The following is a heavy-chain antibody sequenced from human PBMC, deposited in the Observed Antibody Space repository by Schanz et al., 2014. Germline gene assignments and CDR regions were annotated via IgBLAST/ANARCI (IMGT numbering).Heavy chain of an antibody. V-gene: IGHV1-8*01. CDR1: GYTFTSYD. J-gene: IGHJ4*02. Sequence: VQLVQSGAEVKRPGASVRVSCKASGYTFTSYDFNWVRQAPGQGLEWMGWMNPDSGNTGYAQKFQGRVTMTADTSTSTAYMDLRSLRSDDTAVYYCARDQSPYPNASDVRYFDYWGQGSLVTVSS. D-gene: IGHD3-10*02. CDR3: ARDQSPYPNASDVRYFDY. CDR2: MNPDSGNT.